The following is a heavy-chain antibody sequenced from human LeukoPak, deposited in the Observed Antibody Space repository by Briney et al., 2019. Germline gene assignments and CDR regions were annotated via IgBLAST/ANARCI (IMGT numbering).Heavy chain of an antibody. V-gene: IGHV4-4*07. CDR2: IYTSGST. CDR1: GGSISSYY. CDR3: ARENYYDSSGPLDY. J-gene: IGHJ4*02. Sequence: SETQSLTCTVSGGSISSYYWSWIRQPAGKGLEWIGRIYTSGSTNYNPSLKSRVTMSVDTSKNQFSLKLSSVTAADTAVYYCARENYYDSSGPLDYWGQGTLVTVSS. D-gene: IGHD3-22*01.